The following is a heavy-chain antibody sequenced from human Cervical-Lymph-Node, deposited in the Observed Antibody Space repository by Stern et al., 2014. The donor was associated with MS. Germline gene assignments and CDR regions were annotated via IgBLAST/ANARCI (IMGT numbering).Heavy chain of an antibody. V-gene: IGHV3-23*04. CDR2: ISGSGGST. Sequence: EVQLVESWGGLVQPGGSLRLSCADSGVTFSSYDISWVRQAPGKGLERVSAISGSGGSTYYADSVKGRFTISRDNSKNTLYLQMNSLRAEDTAVYYCAKGKGKEVVFDYWGQGTLVTVSS. CDR1: GVTFSSYD. D-gene: IGHD3-10*01. J-gene: IGHJ4*02. CDR3: AKGKGKEVVFDY.